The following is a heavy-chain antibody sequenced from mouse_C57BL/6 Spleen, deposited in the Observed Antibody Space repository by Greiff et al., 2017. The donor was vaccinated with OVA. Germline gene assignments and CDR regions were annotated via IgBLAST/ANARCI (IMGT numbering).Heavy chain of an antibody. CDR2: IYPGSGNT. Sequence: QVQLQQSGPELVKPGASVKISCKASGYSFTSYYIHWVKQRPGQGLEWIGWIYPGSGNTKYNEKFKGKATLTAETSSSTAYMQLSSLTSEDAAVYARAGDYGAWLAYWGQGTLVTVSA. V-gene: IGHV1-66*01. CDR1: GYSFTSYY. D-gene: IGHD1-1*01. CDR3: AGDYGAWLAY. J-gene: IGHJ3*01.